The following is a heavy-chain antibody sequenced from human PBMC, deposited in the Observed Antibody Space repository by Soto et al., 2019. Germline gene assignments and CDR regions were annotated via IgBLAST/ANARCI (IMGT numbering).Heavy chain of an antibody. CDR3: VTSIQVQSTVFYYYDYLDV. Sequence: QVHLVESGGGVVQPGRSLRLSCAASGFTFSSYGFHWVRQVPGKGLEWVAIISFDGRNDFYSKSVKGRFTISRDNSKNTVYLQMNSLRADDTAVYYCVTSIQVQSTVFYYYDYLDVWGKWTTVTVSS. CDR1: GFTFSSYG. V-gene: IGHV3-30*03. J-gene: IGHJ6*03. CDR2: ISFDGRND.